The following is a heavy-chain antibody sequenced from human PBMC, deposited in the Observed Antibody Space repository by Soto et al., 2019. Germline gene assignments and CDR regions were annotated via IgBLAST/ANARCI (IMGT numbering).Heavy chain of an antibody. CDR3: ARRYGASFDY. CDR1: GGSTSSYY. CDR2: IYYSGST. V-gene: IGHV4-59*01. D-gene: IGHD4-17*01. Sequence: SETRSLTCTVSGGSTSSYYWSGIRQPPGKGLEWIGYIYYSGSTNYNPSLKSRVTISVDTSKNQFSLKLSSVTAADTAVYYCARRYGASFDYWGQGTLVTVS. J-gene: IGHJ4*02.